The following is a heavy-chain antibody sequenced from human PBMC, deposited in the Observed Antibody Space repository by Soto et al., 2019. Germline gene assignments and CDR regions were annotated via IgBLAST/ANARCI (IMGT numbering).Heavy chain of an antibody. Sequence: QVQLQESGPGLVKPSQTLSLTCTVSGGSISSGGYYWSWIRQHPGKGLEWIGDIYSSGSTYSNPSLKSRVTMTGDTSKNQFSLKLSSVTAADTAVYYCARSVTPWGQGTLVTVSP. D-gene: IGHD3-10*01. CDR2: IYSSGST. J-gene: IGHJ5*02. CDR3: ARSVTP. V-gene: IGHV4-31*03. CDR1: GGSISSGGYY.